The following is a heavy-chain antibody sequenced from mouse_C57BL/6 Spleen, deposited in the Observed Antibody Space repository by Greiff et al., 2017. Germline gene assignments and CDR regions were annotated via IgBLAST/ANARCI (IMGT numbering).Heavy chain of an antibody. CDR1: GYTFTDYE. V-gene: IGHV1-15*01. CDR3: TRISNPYYYAIDY. D-gene: IGHD2-5*01. Sequence: QVQLKESGAELVRPGASVTLSCKASGYTFTDYEMHWVKQTPVHGLEWIGAIDPETGGTAYNQKFKGKAILTSDKSSSTAYMELRSLTSEDSAVYYCTRISNPYYYAIDYWGQGTSVTVSS. CDR2: IDPETGGT. J-gene: IGHJ4*01.